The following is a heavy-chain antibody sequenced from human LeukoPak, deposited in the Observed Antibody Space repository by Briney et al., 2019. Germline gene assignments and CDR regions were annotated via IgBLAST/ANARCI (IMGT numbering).Heavy chain of an antibody. J-gene: IGHJ4*02. D-gene: IGHD3-22*01. V-gene: IGHV4-34*01. CDR1: GGSFSGYY. CDR3: ARENNYDSSGSIDY. Sequence: SETLSLTCAVYGGSFSGYYWSWIRQPPGKGLEWIGEINHSGSTNYNPSLKSRVTISVDTSKNQFSLKLSSVTAADTAVHYCARENNYDSSGSIDYWGQGTLVTVSS. CDR2: INHSGST.